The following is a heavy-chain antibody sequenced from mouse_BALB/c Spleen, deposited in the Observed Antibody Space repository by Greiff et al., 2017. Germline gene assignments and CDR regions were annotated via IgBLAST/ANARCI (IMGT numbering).Heavy chain of an antibody. D-gene: IGHD2-4*01. J-gene: IGHJ2*01. CDR3: ARLYYDYDGGYYFDY. CDR1: GFNIKDTY. V-gene: IGHV14-3*02. Sequence: VQLKESGAELVKPGASVKLSCTASGFNIKDTYMHWVKQRPEQGLEWIGRIDPANGNTKYDPKFQGKATITADTSSNTAYLQLSSLTSEDTAVYYCARLYYDYDGGYYFDYWGQGTTLTVAS. CDR2: IDPANGNT.